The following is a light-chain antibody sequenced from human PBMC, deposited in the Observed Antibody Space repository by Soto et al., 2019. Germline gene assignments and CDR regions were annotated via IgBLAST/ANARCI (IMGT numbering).Light chain of an antibody. Sequence: DIQMTQSPSSLSASVGDRVTITCRASQSISTYLSWYQQRPGKAPKLLIYDASNLETGVPSRFSGSGSGTYFTFTISSLQPEDIATYYCQQYYNLALTFGGGTKVDIK. CDR2: DAS. CDR3: QQYYNLALT. J-gene: IGKJ4*01. V-gene: IGKV1-33*01. CDR1: QSISTY.